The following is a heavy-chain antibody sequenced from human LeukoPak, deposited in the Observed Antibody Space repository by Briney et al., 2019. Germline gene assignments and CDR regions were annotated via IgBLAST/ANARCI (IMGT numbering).Heavy chain of an antibody. CDR1: GGTFSSYA. V-gene: IGHV1-69*05. J-gene: IGHJ5*02. CDR2: IIPIFGTA. Sequence: SVKVSCKASGGTFSSYAISWVRQAPGQGLEWMGGIIPIFGTANCAQKFQGRVTITTDESTSTAYMELSSLRSEDTAVYYCARVVYYDSSGPNNWFDPWGQGTLVTVSS. CDR3: ARVVYYDSSGPNNWFDP. D-gene: IGHD3-22*01.